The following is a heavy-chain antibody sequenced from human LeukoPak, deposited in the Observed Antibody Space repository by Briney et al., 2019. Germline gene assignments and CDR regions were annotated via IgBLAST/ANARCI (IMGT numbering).Heavy chain of an antibody. D-gene: IGHD6-6*01. CDR3: ANPPSSIAARPNYFDY. CDR2: INPNSGGT. J-gene: IGHJ4*02. V-gene: IGHV1-2*02. Sequence: GASVKVSCKASGYTFTGYYMHGVRRAPGQGLEWMGWINPNSGGTNYAQKFQGRVTMTRDTSISTAYMELSRLRSDDTAVYYCANPPSSIAARPNYFDYWGQGTLVTVSS. CDR1: GYTFTGYY.